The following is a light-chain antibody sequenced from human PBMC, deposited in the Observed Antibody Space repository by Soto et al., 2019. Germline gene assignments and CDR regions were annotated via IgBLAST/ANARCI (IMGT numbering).Light chain of an antibody. CDR2: GAS. Sequence: EILMTQSPATLSVSPRDRFTLXXRASQSVRNKLAWYQQKLGQAPRLLXHGASTRATGTPARFSGSGSGTEFTLTISSLQSEDFAVYYCQQYNNWPLITFGQGTRLEIK. CDR1: QSVRNK. J-gene: IGKJ5*01. CDR3: QQYNNWPLIT. V-gene: IGKV3-15*01.